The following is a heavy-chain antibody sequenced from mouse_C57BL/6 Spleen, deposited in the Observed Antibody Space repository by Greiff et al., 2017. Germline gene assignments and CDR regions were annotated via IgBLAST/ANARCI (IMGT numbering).Heavy chain of an antibody. V-gene: IGHV1-80*01. Sequence: QVQLQQSGAELVKPGASVKISCKASGYAFSSYWMNWVKQRPGKGLEWIGQIYPGDGDTNYNGKFKGKATLTADKSSSTAYMQLSSLTSEDSAVYFCARLVYYEVYFDVWGTGTTVTVSS. J-gene: IGHJ1*03. CDR3: ARLVYYEVYFDV. CDR2: IYPGDGDT. D-gene: IGHD2-4*01. CDR1: GYAFSSYW.